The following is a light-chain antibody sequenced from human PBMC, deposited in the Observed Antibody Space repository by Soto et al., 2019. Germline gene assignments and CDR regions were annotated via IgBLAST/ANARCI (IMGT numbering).Light chain of an antibody. J-gene: IGKJ1*01. CDR1: QGISNY. CDR2: AAY. CDR3: QKYNSAPRA. V-gene: IGKV1-27*01. Sequence: DIPMTQSPSSLSASVGDRVTIPCRASQGISNYLDWYQQKSGKVPKLLIYAAYTLQSGVPSRLSGSRSGTDFTLTITSLQPEDVATDYCQKYNSAPRAFGQGTKVVIK.